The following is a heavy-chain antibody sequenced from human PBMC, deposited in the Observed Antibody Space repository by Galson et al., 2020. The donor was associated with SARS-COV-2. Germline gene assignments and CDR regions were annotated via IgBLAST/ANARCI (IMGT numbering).Heavy chain of an antibody. CDR1: GYTFTSYD. J-gene: IGHJ6*02. CDR2: MNPNSGNT. Sequence: ASVKVSCKASGYTFTSYDINWVRQATGQGLEWMGWMNPNSGNTGYAQKFQGRVTMTRNTSISTAYMELSSLRSEDTAVYYCARYLGYGDASYYHYYGMDVWGQGTTVTVSS. D-gene: IGHD4-17*01. V-gene: IGHV1-8*01. CDR3: ARYLGYGDASYYHYYGMDV.